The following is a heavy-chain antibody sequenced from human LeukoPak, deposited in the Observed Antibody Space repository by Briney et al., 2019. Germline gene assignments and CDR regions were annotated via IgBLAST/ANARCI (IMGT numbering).Heavy chain of an antibody. CDR1: GFTFSGYS. Sequence: PGGSLRLSCAASGFTFSGYSMNWVRQAPGKGLEWVSYISTGSNTIYYADCEKGRFTISRDNAKNSLYLQMNSLRDEDTAVYYCARPSGELDYWGQGILVTVSS. CDR2: ISTGSNTI. J-gene: IGHJ4*02. V-gene: IGHV3-48*02. D-gene: IGHD3-10*01. CDR3: ARPSGELDY.